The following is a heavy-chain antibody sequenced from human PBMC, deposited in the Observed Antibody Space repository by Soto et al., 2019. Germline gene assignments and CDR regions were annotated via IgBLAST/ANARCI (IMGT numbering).Heavy chain of an antibody. J-gene: IGHJ4*02. D-gene: IGHD2-2*01. CDR1: GGSFSGYY. CDR3: ARGLRGDIVVVPAAPQNYFDY. Sequence: SETLSLTCAVYGGSFSGYYWSWIRQPPGKGLEWIGEINHSGSTNYNPSLKSRVTISVDTSKNQFSLKLSSVTAADTAVYYCARGLRGDIVVVPAAPQNYFDYWGQGTLVTVSS. CDR2: INHSGST. V-gene: IGHV4-34*01.